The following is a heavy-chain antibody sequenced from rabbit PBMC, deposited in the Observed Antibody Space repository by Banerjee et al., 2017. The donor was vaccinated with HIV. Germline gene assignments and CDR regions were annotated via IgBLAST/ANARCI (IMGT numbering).Heavy chain of an antibody. CDR2: IVTGSGNT. V-gene: IGHV1S45*01. CDR3: ARAGDISAYYWFLFDL. Sequence: QEQLVESGGGLVQPEGSLTLTCKASGFTLSSRDYMCWVRQAPGKGLEWIGCIVTGSGNTYYASWAKGRFTISKTSSTTVTLQMTSLTVADTATYFCARAGDISAYYWFLFDLWGPGTLVTVS. D-gene: IGHD3-1*01. J-gene: IGHJ4*01. CDR1: GFTLSSRDY.